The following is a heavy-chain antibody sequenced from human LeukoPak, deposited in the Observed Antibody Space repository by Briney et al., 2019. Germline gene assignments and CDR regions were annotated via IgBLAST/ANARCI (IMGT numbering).Heavy chain of an antibody. Sequence: ASVKVSCTASGYTFTGYYMHWVRQAPGQGLEWMGWISPNSGGTNYAQKFQGRVTMTRDTSISTAYMELSRLRSDDTAVYYCARDHSPITMVRGVIIGYYWGQGTLVTVSS. CDR3: ARDHSPITMVRGVIIGYY. J-gene: IGHJ4*02. CDR1: GYTFTGYY. CDR2: ISPNSGGT. D-gene: IGHD3-10*01. V-gene: IGHV1-2*02.